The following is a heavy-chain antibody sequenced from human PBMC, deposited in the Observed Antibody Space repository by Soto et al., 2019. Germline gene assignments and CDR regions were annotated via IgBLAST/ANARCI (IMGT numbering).Heavy chain of an antibody. CDR3: ARDDEKENYFDY. Sequence: QVQLQESGPGLVKPSETLSLTCTVSGGSISSYYWSWIRQPPGKGLEWIGYIYYSGSTNYNPSLKSRVTISVDTSKNQFSLKLSSVTAADTAVYYCARDDEKENYFDYWGQGTLVTVSS. J-gene: IGHJ4*02. V-gene: IGHV4-59*01. CDR2: IYYSGST. CDR1: GGSISSYY.